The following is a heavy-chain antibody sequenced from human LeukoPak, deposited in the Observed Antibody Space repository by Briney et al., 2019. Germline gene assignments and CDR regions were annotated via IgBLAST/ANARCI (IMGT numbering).Heavy chain of an antibody. V-gene: IGHV3-74*01. D-gene: IGHD1-7*01. CDR1: GFTFSSYW. Sequence: GGSLRLSCAASGFTFSSYWMHWVRQAPGKGLVWVSRIDTDGSNTAYADSVKGRFTISRDNAKNTLYLQMNSLRAEDTAVYYCTRGGTTLDYWGQGTLLTVSS. J-gene: IGHJ4*02. CDR3: TRGGTTLDY. CDR2: IDTDGSNT.